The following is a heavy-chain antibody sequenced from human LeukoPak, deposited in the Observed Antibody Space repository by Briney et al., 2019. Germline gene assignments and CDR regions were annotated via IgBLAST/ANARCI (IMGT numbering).Heavy chain of an antibody. V-gene: IGHV4-59*01. CDR2: IYYSGST. CDR3: ARGEYCTSSTCYRNAFDI. Sequence: PSETLSLTCTVSSGSISHYYWSWIRQPPGMGLEWIGYIYYSGSTTYNPSLKSRVTMSVDTSRNQFSLRLRSVTAADTAVYYCARGEYCTSSTCYRNAFDIRGQGTVVTVSS. D-gene: IGHD2-2*01. CDR1: SGSISHYY. J-gene: IGHJ3*02.